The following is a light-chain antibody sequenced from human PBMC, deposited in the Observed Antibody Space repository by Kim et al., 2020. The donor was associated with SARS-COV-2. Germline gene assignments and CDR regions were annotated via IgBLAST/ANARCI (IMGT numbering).Light chain of an antibody. CDR2: GVS. J-gene: IGKJ1*01. CDR1: QSVSSS. Sequence: ETVLTQSPVTLSLSPGERATLSCRASQSVSSSIAWYQQRRGQPPRLLIYGVSNRATGIPARFSGSGSGTDFSLTISSLEPEDFAVYYCQQYSDWPQTFGQGTKVDIK. V-gene: IGKV3-11*01. CDR3: QQYSDWPQT.